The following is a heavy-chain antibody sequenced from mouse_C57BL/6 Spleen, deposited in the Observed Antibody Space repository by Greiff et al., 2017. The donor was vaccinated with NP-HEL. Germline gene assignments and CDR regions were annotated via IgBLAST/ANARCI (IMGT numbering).Heavy chain of an antibody. CDR3: ATITTVVPWYFDV. J-gene: IGHJ1*03. Sequence: VKVVESGPELVKPGASVKISCKASGYAFSSSWMNWVKQRPGKGLEWIGRIYPGDGDTNYNGKFKGKATLTADKSSSTAYMQLSSLTSEDSAVYFCATITTVVPWYFDVWGTGTTVTVSS. V-gene: IGHV1-82*01. D-gene: IGHD1-1*01. CDR2: IYPGDGDT. CDR1: GYAFSSSW.